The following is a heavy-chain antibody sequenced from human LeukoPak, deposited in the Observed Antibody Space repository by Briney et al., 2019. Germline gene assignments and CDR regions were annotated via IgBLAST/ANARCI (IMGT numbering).Heavy chain of an antibody. CDR3: ATSSGFDAFDI. J-gene: IGHJ3*02. CDR2: ISAYNGNT. CDR1: GYTFTNYG. Sequence: ASVKVSCKASGYTFTNYGISWVRQAPGQGLEWMGWISAYNGNTIYAQKVQGRVTMTTDTSTSTAYMELRSLRSDDTAVYYCATSSGFDAFDIWGQGTMVTVSS. D-gene: IGHD6-19*01. V-gene: IGHV1-18*01.